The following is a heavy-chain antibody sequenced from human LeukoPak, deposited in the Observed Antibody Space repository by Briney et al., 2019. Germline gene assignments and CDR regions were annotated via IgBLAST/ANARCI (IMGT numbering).Heavy chain of an antibody. J-gene: IGHJ4*02. CDR3: ARALTGYLFDY. D-gene: IGHD3-9*01. CDR1: GGTFSSYA. V-gene: IGHV1-69*13. Sequence: GASVKVSCKASGGTFSSYAISRVRQAPGQGLEWMGGVIPIFGTANYAQKFQGRVTITADESTSTAYMELSSLRSEDTAVYYCARALTGYLFDYWGQGTLVTVSS. CDR2: VIPIFGTA.